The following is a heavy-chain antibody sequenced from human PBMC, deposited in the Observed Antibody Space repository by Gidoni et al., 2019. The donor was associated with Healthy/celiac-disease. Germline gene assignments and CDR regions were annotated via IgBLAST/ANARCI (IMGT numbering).Heavy chain of an antibody. V-gene: IGHV1-69*01. J-gene: IGHJ6*02. D-gene: IGHD6-19*01. Sequence: QVQLVQSGAEVKKPGSSVKVSCKASGGTFSSYAISWVRQAPGQGLEWMGGIIPIFGTANYAQKFQGRVTITADESTSTAYMELSSLRSEDTAVYYCAREGYSSGWGALHYYYYGMDVWGQGTTVTVSS. CDR1: GGTFSSYA. CDR3: AREGYSSGWGALHYYYYGMDV. CDR2: IIPIFGTA.